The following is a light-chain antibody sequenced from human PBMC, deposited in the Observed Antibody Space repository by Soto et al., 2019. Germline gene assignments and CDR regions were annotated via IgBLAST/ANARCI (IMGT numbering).Light chain of an antibody. Sequence: EIVLTQSPGTLSLSPGERATLSCRASQSVSSNNLVWYQQKPGHAPRLLIYGASNRATGIPDRFSGSGSGTDFSLTISRLDPDFLTVYDPQQYRSLPFTFGHRTRLESK. V-gene: IGKV3-20*01. CDR2: GAS. CDR3: QQYRSLPFT. CDR1: QSVSSNN. J-gene: IGKJ5*01.